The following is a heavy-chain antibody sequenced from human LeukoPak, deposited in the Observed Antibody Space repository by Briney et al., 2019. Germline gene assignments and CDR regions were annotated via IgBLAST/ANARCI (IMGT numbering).Heavy chain of an antibody. CDR1: GGSFNNYY. J-gene: IGHJ5*02. CDR2: INHSGST. D-gene: IGHD2-15*01. V-gene: IGHV4-34*01. CDR3: ARGRVEYCSGGSCYDWFDP. Sequence: SETLSLTCTVSGGSFNNYYWSWIRQPPGKGLEWIGEINHSGSTNYNPSLKSRVTISVDTSKNQFSLKLSSVTAADTAVYYCARGRVEYCSGGSCYDWFDPWGQGTLVTVSS.